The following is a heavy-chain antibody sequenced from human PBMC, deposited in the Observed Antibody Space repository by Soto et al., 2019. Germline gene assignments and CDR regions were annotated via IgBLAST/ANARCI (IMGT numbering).Heavy chain of an antibody. J-gene: IGHJ4*02. D-gene: IGHD3-3*01. V-gene: IGHV3-23*01. Sequence: GGSLRLSCSVSGFTFSSYAMNWFRHAPGKGLEWVSTITGSGVRTYYADSVKGGFTISRDISKNTLYLQMNSLRAEDTAVYYCAKDEIFGVVNNWGQGTLVTVSS. CDR2: ITGSGVRT. CDR1: GFTFSSYA. CDR3: AKDEIFGVVNN.